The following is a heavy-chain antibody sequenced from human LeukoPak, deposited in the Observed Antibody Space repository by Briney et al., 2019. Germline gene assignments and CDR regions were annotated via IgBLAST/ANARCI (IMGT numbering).Heavy chain of an antibody. CDR2: ISAYNGNT. Sequence: ASVKVSCKASGYTFTSYGISWVRQAPGQGLEWMGWISAYNGNTNYAQKLQGRVTMTTDTSTSTAYMELRSLRSDDTAVYYCARGYYDFWSGFLFDYWGQGTLVTVSS. CDR3: ARGYYDFWSGFLFDY. V-gene: IGHV1-18*01. J-gene: IGHJ4*02. CDR1: GYTFTSYG. D-gene: IGHD3-3*01.